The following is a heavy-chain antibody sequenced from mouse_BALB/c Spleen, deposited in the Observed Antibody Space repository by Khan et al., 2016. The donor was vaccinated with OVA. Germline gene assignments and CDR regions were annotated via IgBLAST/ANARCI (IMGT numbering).Heavy chain of an antibody. Sequence: EVKLEESGPSLVKPSQTLSLTCSVTGDSITTGYWNWIRKFPGNKLEYMGYIIYTGYTYYNPSLKSRISITRHTSNNQYYLQLNSVTDEDTATYYCARSTYRYAFDYWGQGTLVTVSA. CDR1: GDSITTGY. CDR3: ARSTYRYAFDY. J-gene: IGHJ3*01. V-gene: IGHV3-8*02. CDR2: IIYTGYT. D-gene: IGHD2-14*01.